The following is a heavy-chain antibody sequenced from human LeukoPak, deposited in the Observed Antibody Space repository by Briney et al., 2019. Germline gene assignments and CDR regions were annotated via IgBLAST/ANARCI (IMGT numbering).Heavy chain of an antibody. CDR2: ISAYNGNT. Sequence: ASVKVSCKASGYTFTSYDINWVRQATGQGLEWMGWISAYNGNTNYAQKLQGRVTMTTDTSTSTAYMELRSLRSDDTAVYYCAREWELQNWFDPWGQGTLVTVSS. V-gene: IGHV1-18*01. D-gene: IGHD1-26*01. J-gene: IGHJ5*02. CDR3: AREWELQNWFDP. CDR1: GYTFTSYD.